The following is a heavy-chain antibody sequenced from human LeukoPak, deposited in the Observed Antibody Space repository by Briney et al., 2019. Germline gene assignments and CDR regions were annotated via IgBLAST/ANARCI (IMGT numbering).Heavy chain of an antibody. CDR1: GYTFTGYY. J-gene: IGHJ5*02. Sequence: ASVTVSCKASGYTFTGYYMHWVRQAPGQGLEWMGWINPNSGGTNYAQKFQGRVTMTRDTSISTAYMELSRLRSDDTAVYYCARGSALFLGDCSSTSCDNWFDPWGQGTLVTVSS. CDR2: INPNSGGT. CDR3: ARGSALFLGDCSSTSCDNWFDP. D-gene: IGHD2-2*01. V-gene: IGHV1-2*02.